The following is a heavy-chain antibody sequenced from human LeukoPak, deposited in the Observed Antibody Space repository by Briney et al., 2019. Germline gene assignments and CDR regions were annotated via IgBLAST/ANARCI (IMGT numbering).Heavy chain of an antibody. CDR1: GGSISSYY. CDR2: IYYSGST. Sequence: SETLSLTCTVSGGSISSYYWSWIRQPPGKGLEWIGYIYYSGSTNYNPSLKSRVTISVDTSKNQFSLKLSSVTAADTAVYYCAGVRWPYIHFDYWGQGTLVTVSS. CDR3: AGVRWPYIHFDY. V-gene: IGHV4-59*01. J-gene: IGHJ4*02. D-gene: IGHD4-23*01.